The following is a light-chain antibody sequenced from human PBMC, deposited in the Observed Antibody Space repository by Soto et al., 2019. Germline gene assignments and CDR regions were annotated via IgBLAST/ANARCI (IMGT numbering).Light chain of an antibody. Sequence: DIQRTQSPSSLSASIGDRVTITCRASQTVNTYLHWYQQKPGKAPKLLIYAASNLQSGVPARFSGSGSGTNFTLSLNSLQPEDFATYYCQQGYSNPWTFGQGTKVDIK. CDR2: AAS. V-gene: IGKV1-39*01. CDR1: QTVNTY. J-gene: IGKJ1*01. CDR3: QQGYSNPWT.